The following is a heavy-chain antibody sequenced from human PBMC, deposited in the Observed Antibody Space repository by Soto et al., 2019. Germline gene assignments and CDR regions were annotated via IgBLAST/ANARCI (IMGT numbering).Heavy chain of an antibody. CDR1: GYTFTSYD. D-gene: IGHD3-9*01. CDR2: MNPNSGNT. Sequence: ASVKVSCKASGYTFTSYDINWVRQATGQGLEWMGWMNPNSGNTGYAQKFQGRVTMTRNTSISTAYMELSSLRSEDTAVYYCAKGVDSYYDILTGYYRGGLSGWFDPWGQGTLGTVSS. V-gene: IGHV1-8*01. J-gene: IGHJ5*02. CDR3: AKGVDSYYDILTGYYRGGLSGWFDP.